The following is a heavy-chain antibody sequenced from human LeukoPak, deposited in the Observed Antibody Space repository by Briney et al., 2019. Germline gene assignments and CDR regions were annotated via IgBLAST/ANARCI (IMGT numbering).Heavy chain of an antibody. CDR2: ISGDGGST. CDR3: AKDIGGAVAGKSGRS. D-gene: IGHD6-19*01. J-gene: IGHJ4*02. Sequence: GGSLRLSCAASGFTFDDYAMHWVRQAPGKGLEWVSLISGDGGSTYYADTVKGRFTISRDNSKNSLYLQMNSLRTEDTALYYCAKDIGGAVAGKSGRSWGQGTLVTVSS. V-gene: IGHV3-43*02. CDR1: GFTFDDYA.